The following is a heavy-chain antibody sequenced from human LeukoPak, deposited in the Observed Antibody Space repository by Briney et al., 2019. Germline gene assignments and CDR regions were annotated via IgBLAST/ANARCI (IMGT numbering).Heavy chain of an antibody. CDR2: ISAYNGNT. J-gene: IGHJ4*02. CDR1: GCTFTSYG. D-gene: IGHD4-17*01. Sequence: ASVKVSCKASGCTFTSYGISWVRQAPGQGLEWMGWISAYNGNTNYAQKLQGRVTMTTDTSTSTAYMELRSLRSDDTAVYYCARDAMFDYGDYGDFDYWGQGTLVTVSS. V-gene: IGHV1-18*01. CDR3: ARDAMFDYGDYGDFDY.